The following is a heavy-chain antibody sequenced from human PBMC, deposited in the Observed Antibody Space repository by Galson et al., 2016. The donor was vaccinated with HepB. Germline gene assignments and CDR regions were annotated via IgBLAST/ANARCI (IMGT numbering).Heavy chain of an antibody. CDR1: GFSFSGLW. D-gene: IGHD6-19*01. V-gene: IGHV3-7*03. J-gene: IGHJ4*02. CDR3: VGGAGWLPDY. CDR2: IKQDGSEQ. Sequence: SLRLSCAASGFSFSGLWMNWVRQTPGKGLEWVAIIKQDGSEQKYVDSVKGRFTISRDNAKHSVYLQMNSLRGEDTAVYYCVGGAGWLPDYWGQGTLVTVSS.